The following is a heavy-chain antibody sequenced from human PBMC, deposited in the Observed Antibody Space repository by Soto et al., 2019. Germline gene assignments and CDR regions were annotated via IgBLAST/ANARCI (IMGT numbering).Heavy chain of an antibody. D-gene: IGHD3-3*01. J-gene: IGHJ5*02. CDR3: AKIYDLWSPYLSFGDQRDT. V-gene: IGHV3-30*16. CDR2: LSTDGSTP. CDR1: GFIFGSYA. Sequence: QVQLVESGGGVVQPGESLRLSCAASGFIFGSYAMNWVRQVPGKGPEWVAVLSTDGSTPYYADSVRGRFTISRDNSKSTLFLQMNSLRPEDTAIYFCAKIYDLWSPYLSFGDQRDTWGQGTLVTVSS.